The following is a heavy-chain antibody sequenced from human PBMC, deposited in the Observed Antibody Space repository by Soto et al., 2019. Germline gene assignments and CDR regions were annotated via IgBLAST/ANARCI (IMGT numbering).Heavy chain of an antibody. V-gene: IGHV4-4*02. CDR3: ATGNVYYYGSGDLWDQ. CDR2: MHHSGST. D-gene: IGHD3-10*01. Sequence: QVRLQESGPGLVNPSGTLSLTCVVSGGSITSPNWWTWVRQPPGRGLEWIAEMHHSGSTNYSPSLKSRVVMSIDKSKNQFSLKLNSVTAADTAVYYCATGNVYYYGSGDLWDQWGRGALVTVSS. CDR1: GGSITSPNW. J-gene: IGHJ4*02.